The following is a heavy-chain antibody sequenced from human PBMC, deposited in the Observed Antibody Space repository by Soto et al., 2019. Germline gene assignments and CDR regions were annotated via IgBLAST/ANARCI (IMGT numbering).Heavy chain of an antibody. J-gene: IGHJ4*02. CDR2: ISSTTNYI. Sequence: GGSLRLSCAASGFTFIRYSMNWVRQAPGKGLEWVSSISSTTNYIYYGDSMKGRFTISRDNAKNSLYLEMNSPRAEDTAVYYCARESEDLTSNFDYWGQGTLVTVSS. CDR3: ARESEDLTSNFDY. CDR1: GFTFIRYS. V-gene: IGHV3-21*06.